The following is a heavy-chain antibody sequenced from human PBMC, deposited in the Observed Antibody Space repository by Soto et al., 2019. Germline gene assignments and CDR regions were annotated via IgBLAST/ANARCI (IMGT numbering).Heavy chain of an antibody. CDR3: AHIPGSGQLLYSYYYYMDV. V-gene: IGHV2-5*02. J-gene: IGHJ6*03. CDR1: GFSLTTSGEA. Sequence: QITLKKSGPTLVKPTQTLTLTCTFSGFSLTTSGEAVGWIRQPPGKALEWLALIYWDDDKRSSPSLKSRLTITKDTSKNQVVLTMTNMDPVDTATYYCAHIPGSGQLLYSYYYYMDVWGKGTTVTVSS. D-gene: IGHD3-10*01. CDR2: IYWDDDK.